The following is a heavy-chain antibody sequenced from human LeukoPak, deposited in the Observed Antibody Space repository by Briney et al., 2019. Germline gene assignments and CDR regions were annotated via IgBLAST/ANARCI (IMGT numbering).Heavy chain of an antibody. CDR2: INPNSGGT. J-gene: IGHJ4*02. V-gene: IGHV1-2*06. Sequence: ASVKVSCKASGYTFTGYFMHWVRQAPGQGLEWMGRINPNSGGTNYAQKFQGRVTMTRDTSISTAYMELSRLRSDDTAVYYCARVVDSSGYYSEWFDYWGQGTLVTVSS. D-gene: IGHD3-22*01. CDR1: GYTFTGYF. CDR3: ARVVDSSGYYSEWFDY.